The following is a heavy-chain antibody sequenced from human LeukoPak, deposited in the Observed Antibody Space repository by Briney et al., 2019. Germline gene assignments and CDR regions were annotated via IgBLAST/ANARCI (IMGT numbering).Heavy chain of an antibody. V-gene: IGHV4-38-2*02. J-gene: IGHJ5*01. CDR3: AKFATVTVPNWLDF. D-gene: IGHD4-17*01. CDR1: GYSISSGYN. Sequence: PSETLSLTCTVSGYSISSGYNWGWIRQPPGKGLEWIGSIYHSGTANYNPSLKSRVTISVDTSKNQFSLKLNSVTAADTAIYYCAKFATVTVPNWLDFWGQGILVTVSS. CDR2: IYHSGTA.